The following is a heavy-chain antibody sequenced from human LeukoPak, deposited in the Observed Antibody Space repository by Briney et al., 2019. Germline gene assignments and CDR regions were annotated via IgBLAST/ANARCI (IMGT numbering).Heavy chain of an antibody. CDR1: GYSFNICG. J-gene: IGHJ6*02. CDR2: ISGYNGNT. CDR3: ARDGYSAGGCCYNAYGMDV. V-gene: IGHV1-18*01. D-gene: IGHD2-15*01. Sequence: ASVKVCCTASGYSFNICGISWGRQAPGQGLEWMGWISGYNGNTNYAQKVQGRVTMTTDTSMSTAYMELRSLRSDDTAGYYCARDGYSAGGCCYNAYGMDVWGQGTTVTVSS.